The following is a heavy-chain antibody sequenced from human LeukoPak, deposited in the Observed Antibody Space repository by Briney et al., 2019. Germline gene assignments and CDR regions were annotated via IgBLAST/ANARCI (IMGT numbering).Heavy chain of an antibody. Sequence: SVKVSXKASGGTFSSYAISWVRQAPGQGLEWMGRIIPIFGTANYAQKFQGRVTITTDESTSTAHMELSSLRSEDTAVYYCARGMVWEPADFDYWGQGTLVTVSS. V-gene: IGHV1-69*05. CDR2: IIPIFGTA. CDR3: ARGMVWEPADFDY. D-gene: IGHD1-26*01. J-gene: IGHJ4*02. CDR1: GGTFSSYA.